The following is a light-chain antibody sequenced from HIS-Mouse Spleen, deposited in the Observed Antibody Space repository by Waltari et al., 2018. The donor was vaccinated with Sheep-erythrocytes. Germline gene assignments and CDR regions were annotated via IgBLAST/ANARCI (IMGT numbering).Light chain of an antibody. CDR1: KLVEKY. V-gene: IGLV3-1*01. CDR2: QDS. J-gene: IGLJ2*01. Sequence: SSELTQPPSVSVSPGQTATITYSGAKLVEKYACWYQQKPGQSPVLVIYQDSKRPSGNPERFSGSNSGNTATLTISGTQAMDEADYYCQAWDSSTVVFGGGTKLTVL. CDR3: QAWDSSTVV.